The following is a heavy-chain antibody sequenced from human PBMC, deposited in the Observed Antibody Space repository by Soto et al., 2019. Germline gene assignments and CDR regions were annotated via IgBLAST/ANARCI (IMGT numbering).Heavy chain of an antibody. V-gene: IGHV3-21*01. CDR3: ARDSSPDYYGSGSYSY. CDR2: FSSSSSYI. J-gene: IGHJ4*02. Sequence: GGSLRLSCAASGFTFSSYSMNWVRQAPGKGLEWVSSFSSSSSYIYYADSVKGRFTISRDNAKNSLYLQMNSLRAEDTAVYYCARDSSPDYYGSGSYSYWGQGTLVTVSS. D-gene: IGHD3-10*01. CDR1: GFTFSSYS.